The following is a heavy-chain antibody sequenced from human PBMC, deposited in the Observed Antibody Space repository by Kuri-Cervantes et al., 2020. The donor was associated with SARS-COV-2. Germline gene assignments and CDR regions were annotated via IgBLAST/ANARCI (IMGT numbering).Heavy chain of an antibody. CDR3: ARVGAPYYDFWSGYKLEEGFDY. CDR1: GYTFTSYA. Sequence: ASVKVSCKASGYTFTSYAMHWVRQAPGQRLEWMGWINAGNGNTKYSQKFQGRVTITRDNAKNSLYLQMNSLRAEDTAVYYCARVGAPYYDFWSGYKLEEGFDYWGQGTLVTVSS. D-gene: IGHD3-3*01. CDR2: INAGNGNT. V-gene: IGHV1-3*01. J-gene: IGHJ4*02.